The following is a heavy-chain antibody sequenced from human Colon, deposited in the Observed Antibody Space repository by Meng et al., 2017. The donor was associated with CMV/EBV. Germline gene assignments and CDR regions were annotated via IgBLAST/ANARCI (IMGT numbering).Heavy chain of an antibody. CDR3: ARGASFWSGPYGMDV. CDR1: GFTFSSYW. D-gene: IGHD3-3*01. V-gene: IGHV3-74*01. J-gene: IGHJ6*02. Sequence: GGSLRLSCAASGFTFSSYWMHWVRHAPGKGLVWVSRINSDGSSTSYADSVKGRFTISRDNAKNTLYLQMNSLRAEDTAVYYCARGASFWSGPYGMDVWGQGTTVTVSS. CDR2: INSDGSST.